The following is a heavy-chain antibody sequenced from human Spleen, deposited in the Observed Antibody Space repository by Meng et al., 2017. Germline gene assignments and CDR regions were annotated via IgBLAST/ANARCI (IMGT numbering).Heavy chain of an antibody. CDR1: GFTFSSYW. CDR3: ASSGVYYDSNY. Sequence: GESLRLSCAASGFTFSSYWMSWVRQAPGKGLEWVANIKQDGSEKYYVDSVKGRFTISRDNAKNSLYLQMNSLRAEDTAVYYCASSGVYYDSNYWGQGTLVTVSS. D-gene: IGHD3-22*01. CDR2: IKQDGSEK. J-gene: IGHJ4*02. V-gene: IGHV3-7*01.